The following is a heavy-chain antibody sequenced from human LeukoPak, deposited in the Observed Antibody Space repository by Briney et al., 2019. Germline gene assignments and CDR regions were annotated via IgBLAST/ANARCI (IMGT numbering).Heavy chain of an antibody. V-gene: IGHV1-18*01. CDR3: ARDLELWLPAGY. J-gene: IGHJ4*02. CDR1: GGTFSSYA. CDR2: ISAYNGNT. Sequence: GASVKVSCKASGGTFSSYAISWVRQAPGQGLEWMGWISAYNGNTNYAQKLQGRVTMTTDTSTSTAYMELRSLRSDDTAVYYCARDLELWLPAGYWGQGTLVTVSS. D-gene: IGHD5-18*01.